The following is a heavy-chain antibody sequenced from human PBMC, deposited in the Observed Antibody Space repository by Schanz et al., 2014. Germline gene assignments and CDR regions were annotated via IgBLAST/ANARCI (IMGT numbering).Heavy chain of an antibody. J-gene: IGHJ4*02. CDR2: TSNDGSFT. D-gene: IGHD4-17*01. V-gene: IGHV3-74*01. CDR1: GFTFSDSW. CDR3: VRDTDYHFDY. Sequence: VQLVESGGGVVQPWGSLRLSCAASGFTFSDSWMHWVRQAPGKGLVWVSRTSNDGSFTTFADSVKGRFTISRDNAKNTLYLQMNSLRAEDTAVYYCVRDTDYHFDYWGQGTLVTVSS.